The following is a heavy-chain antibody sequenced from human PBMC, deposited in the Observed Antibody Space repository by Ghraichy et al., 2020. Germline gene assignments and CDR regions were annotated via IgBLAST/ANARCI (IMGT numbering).Heavy chain of an antibody. D-gene: IGHD2-15*01. J-gene: IGHJ4*02. CDR2: ISSSSSTI. CDR1: GFTFSSYS. V-gene: IGHV3-48*02. CDR3: ARDSGLVVAATGYFDY. Sequence: GGSLRLSCAASGFTFSSYSMNWVRQAPGKGLEWVSYISSSSSTIYYADSVKGRFTISRDNAKNSLYLQMNSLRDEDTAVYYCARDSGLVVAATGYFDYWGQGTLVTVSS.